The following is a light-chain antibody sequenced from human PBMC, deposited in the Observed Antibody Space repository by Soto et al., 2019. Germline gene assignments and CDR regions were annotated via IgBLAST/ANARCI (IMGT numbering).Light chain of an antibody. Sequence: DIQMTQSPSSLSASVEDRVTITCRASQSISNYLNWYQQKPGKAPKLLIYDASSLQSGVPLRFSGSGSGTDFTLTISSLQPEDFATYYCQQSYITPLTFGGGTTVEIK. CDR3: QQSYITPLT. J-gene: IGKJ4*01. V-gene: IGKV1-39*01. CDR2: DAS. CDR1: QSISNY.